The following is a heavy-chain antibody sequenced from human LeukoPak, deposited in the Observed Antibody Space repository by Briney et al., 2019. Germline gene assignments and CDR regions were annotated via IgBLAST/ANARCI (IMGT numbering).Heavy chain of an antibody. Sequence: GGSLRLSCAASGFTLSNYWMHWVRQAPGKGLVWVSRINSDGSSTTYADSVKGRFTISRDNAKNTLYLQMNSPRAEDTAVYYCACNKCVYWGQGALVTVSS. V-gene: IGHV3-74*01. CDR3: ACNKCVY. D-gene: IGHD2/OR15-2a*01. CDR2: INSDGSST. CDR1: GFTLSNYW. J-gene: IGHJ4*02.